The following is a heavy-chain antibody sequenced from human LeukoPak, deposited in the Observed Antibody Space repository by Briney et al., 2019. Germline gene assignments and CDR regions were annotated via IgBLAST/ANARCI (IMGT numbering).Heavy chain of an antibody. CDR3: ARLRYILTGYYDY. J-gene: IGHJ4*02. CDR2: IYYSGST. V-gene: IGHV4-39*07. D-gene: IGHD3-9*01. CDR1: GGPISSSSYY. Sequence: SETLSLTCTVSGGPISSSSYYWGWIRQPPGKGLEWIGSIYYSGSTYYNPSLKSRVTISVDTSKNQFSLKLSSVTAADTAVYYCARLRYILTGYYDYWGQGTLVTVSS.